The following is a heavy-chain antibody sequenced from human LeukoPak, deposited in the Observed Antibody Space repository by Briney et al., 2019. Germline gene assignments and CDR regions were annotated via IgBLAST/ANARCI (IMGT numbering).Heavy chain of an antibody. CDR2: IKSKTDGGTT. CDR1: GFTFRDVW. Sequence: GGSLRLSYAASGFTFRDVWMSWVRQAPGQGLEWVGRIKSKTDGGTTDYAAPVKGRFTISRDDSKNTLHLQMNSLKTEDTAMYYCTTDDYWGQGTLVTVSS. CDR3: TTDDY. V-gene: IGHV3-15*01. J-gene: IGHJ4*02.